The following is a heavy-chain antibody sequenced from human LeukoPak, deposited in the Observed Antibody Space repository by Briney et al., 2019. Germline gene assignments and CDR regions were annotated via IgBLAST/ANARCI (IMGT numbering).Heavy chain of an antibody. V-gene: IGHV3-23*01. D-gene: IGHD2-15*01. CDR2: ISGSGGST. CDR1: GFTFSSYA. Sequence: HPGGSLRLSCAASGFTFSSYAMSWVRQAPGKGLEWVSAISGSGGSTYYADSVKGRFTISRDNSKNTLYLQMNSLRAEDTAVYYCAGHCSGGSCYRFDPWGQGTLVTVSS. J-gene: IGHJ5*02. CDR3: AGHCSGGSCYRFDP.